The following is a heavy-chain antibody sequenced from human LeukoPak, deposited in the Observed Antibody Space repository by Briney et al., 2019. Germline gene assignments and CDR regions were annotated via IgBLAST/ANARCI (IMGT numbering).Heavy chain of an antibody. CDR2: TNAPGSDT. CDR3: ARVPNWFDP. V-gene: IGHV3-74*01. CDR1: GFTFNNYW. Sequence: GGSLTLSCVASGFTFNNYWMHWVRQAPGKGLEWVSRTNAPGSDTSYAGSVKGRFTISRDNARNTLYLHMTSLRAEDTAVYYCARVPNWFDPWGQGTLVTVSS. J-gene: IGHJ5*02.